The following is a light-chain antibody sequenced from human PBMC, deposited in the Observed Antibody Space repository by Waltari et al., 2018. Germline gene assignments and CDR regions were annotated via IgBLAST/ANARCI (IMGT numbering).Light chain of an antibody. CDR3: QQYDNLPT. Sequence: DIQMTQSPSSLSASAGDRVTITCQASQDINNYLNWYQQKPGKAPKLLIYDASNLETSVPSRFSGSGSGTDFTFTISSLQPEDIATYYCQQYDNLPTFAGGTKVEIK. CDR2: DAS. J-gene: IGKJ4*01. V-gene: IGKV1-33*01. CDR1: QDINNY.